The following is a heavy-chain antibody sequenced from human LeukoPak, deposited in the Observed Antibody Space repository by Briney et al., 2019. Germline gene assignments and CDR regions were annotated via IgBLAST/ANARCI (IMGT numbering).Heavy chain of an antibody. V-gene: IGHV1-69*04. D-gene: IGHD3-10*01. CDR3: ARVGPSIDYYGSGSGVLYYYYYGMDV. J-gene: IGHJ6*02. CDR1: GGTFSSYA. CDR2: IIPIFGIA. Sequence: ASVKVSCKASGGTFSSYAISWVRQAPGQGLEWMGRIIPIFGIANYAQKFQGRVTITADKSTSTAYMELSSLRSGDTAVYYCARVGPSIDYYGSGSGVLYYYYYGMDVWGQGTTVTVSS.